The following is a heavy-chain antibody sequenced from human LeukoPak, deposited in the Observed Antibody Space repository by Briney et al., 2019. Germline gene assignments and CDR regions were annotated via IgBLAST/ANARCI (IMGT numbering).Heavy chain of an antibody. CDR1: GFSVSNFY. Sequence: GGSLRLSCAGSGFSVSNFYMNWVRQAPGKGLEWVSLIRDSGATFYADSVKGRFTISRDNSKNTIYLQMNRLRVEDTAVYFCARDRAVTQVWVEFNSWGQGTQVTVSS. CDR3: ARDRAVTQVWVEFNS. V-gene: IGHV3-66*03. J-gene: IGHJ5*01. D-gene: IGHD3-16*01. CDR2: IRDSGAT.